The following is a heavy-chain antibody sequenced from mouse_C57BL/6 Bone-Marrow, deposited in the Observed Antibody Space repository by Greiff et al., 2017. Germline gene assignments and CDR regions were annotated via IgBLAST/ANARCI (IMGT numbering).Heavy chain of an antibody. CDR2: ISSGGSYT. CDR3: ARHPGTGYFDY. D-gene: IGHD4-1*01. Sequence: EVHLVESGGDLVKPGGSLKLSCAASGFTFSSYSMSWVRQTPDKRLEWVATISSGGSYTYYPDSVKGRFTISRDNAKNTLYLQMSSLKSEDTAMYYCARHPGTGYFDYWGQGTTLTVSS. J-gene: IGHJ2*01. V-gene: IGHV5-6*01. CDR1: GFTFSSYS.